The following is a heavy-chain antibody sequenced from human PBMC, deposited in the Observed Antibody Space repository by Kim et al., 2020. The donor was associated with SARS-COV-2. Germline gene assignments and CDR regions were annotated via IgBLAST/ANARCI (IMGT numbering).Heavy chain of an antibody. J-gene: IGHJ6*03. CDR3: VKAPTIMGYYMDV. D-gene: IGHD1-26*01. V-gene: IGHV3-30*02. Sequence: YSDSVKGRFTISRDNSKNTVYLLMNNLRAEDTAAYFCVKAPTIMGYYMDVWGRGTTVIVSS.